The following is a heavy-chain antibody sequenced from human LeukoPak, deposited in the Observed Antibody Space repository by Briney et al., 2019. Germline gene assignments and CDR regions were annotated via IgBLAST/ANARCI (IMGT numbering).Heavy chain of an antibody. CDR1: GFTFNSYG. Sequence: GGSLRLSRAASGFTFNSYGIHWVRQAPGKGLEWVAVIWYDGNNKYYADSVKGRFTISRDSSKNTMYLQMNSLRAEDTAVYYCAREHTTVTSLLDYWGQGTLVTVSS. CDR2: IWYDGNNK. CDR3: AREHTTVTSLLDY. J-gene: IGHJ4*02. V-gene: IGHV3-33*01. D-gene: IGHD4-17*01.